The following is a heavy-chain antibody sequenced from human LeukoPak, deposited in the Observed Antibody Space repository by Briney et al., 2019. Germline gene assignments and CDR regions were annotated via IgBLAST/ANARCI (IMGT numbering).Heavy chain of an antibody. CDR1: GFTFSSYA. Sequence: GGSLRLSCAASGFTFSSYAMHWVRQAPGKGLEWVAVISYDGSNKYYADSVKGRFTISRDNSKNTLYLQMNSLRAEDTAVYYCARATNYGGNSANPFIDYWGQGTLVTVSS. V-gene: IGHV3-30-3*01. J-gene: IGHJ4*02. CDR2: ISYDGSNK. D-gene: IGHD4-23*01. CDR3: ARATNYGGNSANPFIDY.